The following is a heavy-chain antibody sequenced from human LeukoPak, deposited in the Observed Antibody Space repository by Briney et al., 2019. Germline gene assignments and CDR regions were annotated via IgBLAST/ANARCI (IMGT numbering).Heavy chain of an antibody. CDR2: INPSGGST. CDR3: ARHEYSSSSPDY. D-gene: IGHD6-6*01. CDR1: GYTFTSYY. Sequence: ASVKVSCKASGYTFTSYYMHWVRQAPGQGLEWMGIINPSGGSTSYAQKFQGRVTITTDESTSTAYMELSSLRSEDTAVYYCARHEYSSSSPDYWGQGTLVTVSS. V-gene: IGHV1-46*01. J-gene: IGHJ4*02.